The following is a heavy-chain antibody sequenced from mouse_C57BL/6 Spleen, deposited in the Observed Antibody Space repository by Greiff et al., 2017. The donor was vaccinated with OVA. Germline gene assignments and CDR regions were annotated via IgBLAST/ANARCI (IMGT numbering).Heavy chain of an antibody. J-gene: IGHJ2*01. CDR2: ISDGGSYT. Sequence: EVKVVESGGGLVKPGGSLKLSCAASGFTFSSYAMSWVRQTPEKRLEWVATISDGGSYTYYPDNVKGRFTISRDNAKNNLYLQMSHLKSEDTAMYYCARGHISRYFDYWGQGTTLTVSS. CDR1: GFTFSSYA. CDR3: ARGHISRYFDY. V-gene: IGHV5-4*03.